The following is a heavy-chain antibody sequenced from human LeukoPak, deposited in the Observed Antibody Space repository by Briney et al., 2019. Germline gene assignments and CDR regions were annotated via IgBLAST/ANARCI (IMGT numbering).Heavy chain of an antibody. D-gene: IGHD1-26*01. CDR1: GFDLEDYS. CDR2: IKWDGRGA. V-gene: IGHV3-43*01. Sequence: GGSLRLSCAGSGFDLEDYSMHRVRQVPGKGLEWVSLIKWDGRGADYADSVRGRFTISRDNSKNSLYLQMNSLTTEDTAVYYCARDDGPYSGTYLDSWGQGTLVIVSS. J-gene: IGHJ4*02. CDR3: ARDDGPYSGTYLDS.